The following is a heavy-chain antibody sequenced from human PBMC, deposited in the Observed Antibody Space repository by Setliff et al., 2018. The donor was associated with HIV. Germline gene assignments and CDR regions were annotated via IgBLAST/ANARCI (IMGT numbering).Heavy chain of an antibody. V-gene: IGHV3-21*04. CDR3: VRDPIEGSPDYFDY. J-gene: IGHJ4*02. CDR2: ISIGSGGAI. Sequence: GGSLRLSCAASGFTFRNYKFNWVRQAPGRGLEWVSSISIGSGGAIDYADSVQGRFTISRDNSRNTLFLQMNNLRPEDTATYYCVRDPIEGSPDYFDYWGQGALVTVSS. D-gene: IGHD1-26*01. CDR1: GFTFRNYK.